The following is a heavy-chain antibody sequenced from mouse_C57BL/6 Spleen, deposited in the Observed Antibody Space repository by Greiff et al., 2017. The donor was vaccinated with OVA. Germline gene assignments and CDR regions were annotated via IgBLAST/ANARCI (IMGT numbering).Heavy chain of an antibody. CDR3: ARGLRRDAMDY. CDR1: GYSITSGYD. D-gene: IGHD2-4*01. J-gene: IGHJ4*01. CDR2: ISYSGST. V-gene: IGHV3-1*01. Sequence: DVQLQESGPGMVKPSQSLSLTCTVTGYSITSGYDWHWIRHFPGNKLEWMGYISYSGSTNYNPSLKSRISITHDTSKNHFFLKLNSVTTEDTATYYCARGLRRDAMDYWGQGTSVTVSS.